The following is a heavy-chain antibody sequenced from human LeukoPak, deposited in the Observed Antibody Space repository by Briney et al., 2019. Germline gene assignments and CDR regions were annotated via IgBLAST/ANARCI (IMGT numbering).Heavy chain of an antibody. D-gene: IGHD3-10*01. CDR1: GGSFSGYY. CDR3: ARGDGQLLWFGELTPYWYYYMDV. V-gene: IGHV4-34*01. J-gene: IGHJ6*03. Sequence: SETLSLTCAVYGGSFSGYYWSWIRQPPGKGLEWIGEINHSGSTNYNPSLKSRVTISVDTSENQFSLKLSSVTAADTAVYYCARGDGQLLWFGELTPYWYYYMDVWGKGTTVTVSS. CDR2: INHSGST.